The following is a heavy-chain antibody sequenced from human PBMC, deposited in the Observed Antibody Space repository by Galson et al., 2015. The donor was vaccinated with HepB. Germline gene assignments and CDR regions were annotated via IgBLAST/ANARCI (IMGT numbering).Heavy chain of an antibody. V-gene: IGHV4-59*01. J-gene: IGHJ4*02. CDR3: ARGSYFDY. CDR1: GVSISSYY. Sequence: SETLSLTCTVSGVSISSYYWSWIRQPPGKGLEWIGYIYYSGSTNYNPSLKSRVTISLDTSKNQFSLKLSSVTAADTAVYPCARGSYFDYWGQGTLVTVSS. CDR2: IYYSGST.